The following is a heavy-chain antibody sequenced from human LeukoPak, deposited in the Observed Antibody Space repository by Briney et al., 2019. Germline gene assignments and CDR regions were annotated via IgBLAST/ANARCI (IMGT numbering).Heavy chain of an antibody. CDR3: ASLTVVVATEWFDP. CDR2: IKQDGSEK. J-gene: IGHJ5*02. Sequence: GGSLRLSCAASGFTFNNYWMSWVRQAPGKGLEWVANIKQDGSEKYYVDSVKGRFTISRDNAKNSLYLQMNSLRAEDTAVYYCASLTVVVATEWFDPWSQGTLVTVSS. D-gene: IGHD2-15*01. CDR1: GFTFNNYW. V-gene: IGHV3-7*01.